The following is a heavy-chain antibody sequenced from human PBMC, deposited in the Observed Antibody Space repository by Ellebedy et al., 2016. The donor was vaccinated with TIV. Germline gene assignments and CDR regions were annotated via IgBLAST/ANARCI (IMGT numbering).Heavy chain of an antibody. CDR1: GDSISSFY. V-gene: IGHV4-59*08. CDR3: ATRIEPQGGGWFDP. J-gene: IGHJ5*02. D-gene: IGHD1-26*01. CDR2: IYYSGDT. Sequence: MPSETLSLTCTVSGDSISSFYWSWIRQSPGRGLEWIGYIYYSGDTTYNPSLKSRVTISIDRSRTQFSLKLTSVTAADTAVYYCATRIEPQGGGWFDPWGPGTLVTVSS.